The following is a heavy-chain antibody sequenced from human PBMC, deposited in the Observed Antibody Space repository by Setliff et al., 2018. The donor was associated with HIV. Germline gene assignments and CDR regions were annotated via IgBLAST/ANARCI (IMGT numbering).Heavy chain of an antibody. Sequence: SETLSLTCSVSGGSIGSHYWSWIRQPPGKGLEWIGEITHSGSTNNSPSLKSRVTISADTSKNHFSPNLTSVTAADTAVYFCARRGWNAYTAFDYWGQGTLVTVSS. CDR3: ARRGWNAYTAFDY. CDR1: GGSIGSHY. D-gene: IGHD1-1*01. J-gene: IGHJ4*02. V-gene: IGHV4-34*01. CDR2: ITHSGST.